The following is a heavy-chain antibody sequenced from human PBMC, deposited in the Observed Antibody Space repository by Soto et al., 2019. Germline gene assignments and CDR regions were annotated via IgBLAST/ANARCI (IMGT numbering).Heavy chain of an antibody. J-gene: IGHJ4*02. Sequence: QVQLQESGPGLLKPSQALSLTCTVSGGSISGDAYSWSWIRQPPGQGLGWLGYINNRGGCSFNPSLQSRLSSSLDASNNQFSLKLTSVTAADTAVYYCARATPDCGRTNCYPFDYWGQGALVTVSS. D-gene: IGHD2-2*01. V-gene: IGHV4-30-4*08. CDR2: INNRGGC. CDR3: ARATPDCGRTNCYPFDY. CDR1: GGSISGDAYS.